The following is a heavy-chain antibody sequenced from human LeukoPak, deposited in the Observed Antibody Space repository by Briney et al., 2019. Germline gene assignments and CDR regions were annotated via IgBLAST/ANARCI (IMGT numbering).Heavy chain of an antibody. D-gene: IGHD5-24*01. Sequence: GGSLRLSCAASGFTFSSYARSWGRQAPGKGVEWGSAFSGSGGSTYYAYSVKGRFTISRDNSKNTLYLQMSSLRAEDTAVYYCPKMEMATIFRGAFDIWAQGTMVTVSS. CDR2: FSGSGGST. CDR3: PKMEMATIFRGAFDI. CDR1: GFTFSSYA. V-gene: IGHV3-23*01. J-gene: IGHJ3*02.